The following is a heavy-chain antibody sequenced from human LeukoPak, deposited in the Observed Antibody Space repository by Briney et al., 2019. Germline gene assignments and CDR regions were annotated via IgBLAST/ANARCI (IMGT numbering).Heavy chain of an antibody. CDR2: ICYSGST. CDR1: GGPISSYY. CDR3: AREGEQWLVLY. V-gene: IGHV4-59*12. D-gene: IGHD6-19*01. J-gene: IGHJ4*02. Sequence: PSETLSLTCTVSGGPISSYYWSWIRQPPGKGLEWIGYICYSGSTNYNPSLKSRVTISVDTSKNQFSLKLSSVTAADTAVYYCAREGEQWLVLYWGQGTLVTVSS.